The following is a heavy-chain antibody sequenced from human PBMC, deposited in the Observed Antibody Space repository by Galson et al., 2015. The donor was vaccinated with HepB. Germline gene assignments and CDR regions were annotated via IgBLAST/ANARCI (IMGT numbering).Heavy chain of an antibody. Sequence: SLRLSCAASGFTFSSYWMHWVRQAPGKGLVWVSRINSDGSSTSYADSVKGRFTISRDNAKDTLYLQMNSLRAEDTAVYYCARGAYYYDSSGYYFKAFDIWGQGTMVTVSS. V-gene: IGHV3-74*01. J-gene: IGHJ3*02. D-gene: IGHD3-22*01. CDR3: ARGAYYYDSSGYYFKAFDI. CDR2: INSDGSST. CDR1: GFTFSSYW.